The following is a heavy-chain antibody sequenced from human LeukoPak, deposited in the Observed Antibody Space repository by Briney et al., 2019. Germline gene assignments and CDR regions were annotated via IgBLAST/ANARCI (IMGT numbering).Heavy chain of an antibody. CDR2: IYYSGTA. J-gene: IGHJ5*02. D-gene: IGHD2-2*01. CDR3: ARALNTRVVPS. Sequence: SETLSLTCTVSGGSISSGGYYWSWIRQHPGKGLEWIGYIYYSGTAYYNPSLESRVTLSVDTSKNQFSLRLSSVTAADTAVYYCARALNTRVVPSWGQGTLVTVSS. CDR1: GGSISSGGYY. V-gene: IGHV4-31*03.